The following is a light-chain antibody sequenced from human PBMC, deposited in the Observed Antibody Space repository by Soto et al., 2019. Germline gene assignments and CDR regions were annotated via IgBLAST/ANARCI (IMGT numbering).Light chain of an antibody. J-gene: IGKJ1*01. CDR1: QSVSSN. CDR2: GAS. V-gene: IGKV3-15*01. Sequence: EIVMTQSPATLSVSPGERATLSCRASQSVSSNLAWYQQKPGHAPRLLIYGASTRATGIPARFSGSVSGTEFTLTISSLQSEDFAVYYCQQYNNWPWTFGQGTKVEIK. CDR3: QQYNNWPWT.